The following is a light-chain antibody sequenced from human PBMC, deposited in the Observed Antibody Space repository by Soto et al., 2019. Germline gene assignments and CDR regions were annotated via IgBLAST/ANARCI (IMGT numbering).Light chain of an antibody. CDR1: SSDVGGYNY. J-gene: IGLJ1*01. V-gene: IGLV2-14*01. CDR2: EVS. CDR3: SPYTSRSTSYV. Sequence: QSALTQPASVSGSPGQSITISCTGISSDVGGYNYVSWYQQHPGKAPKLMIYEVSNRPSGVSNRFSGYKSGNTASLTISGLKAEDEADYYCSPYTSRSTSYVLATGTKVTVL.